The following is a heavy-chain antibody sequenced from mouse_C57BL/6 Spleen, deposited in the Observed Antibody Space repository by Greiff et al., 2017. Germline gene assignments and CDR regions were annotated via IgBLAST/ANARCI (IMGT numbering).Heavy chain of an antibody. CDR2: IYPGDGDT. CDR3: ARDAGNYYGSSYDCDY. CDR1: GYAFSSYW. Sequence: QVQLQQSGAELVKPGASVKISCKASGYAFSSYWMNWVKQRPGKGLEWIGQIYPGDGDTNYNGKFKGKATLTADKSSSTAYMQLSSLTSEDSAVYFCARDAGNYYGSSYDCDYWGQGTTLTVSS. J-gene: IGHJ2*01. V-gene: IGHV1-80*01. D-gene: IGHD1-1*01.